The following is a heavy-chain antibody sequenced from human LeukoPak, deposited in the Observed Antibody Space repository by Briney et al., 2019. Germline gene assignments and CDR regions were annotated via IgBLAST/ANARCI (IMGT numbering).Heavy chain of an antibody. D-gene: IGHD3-22*01. J-gene: IGHJ4*02. Sequence: ASVKVFCKASGYTFTGYYMHWVRQAPGQGLEWMGWINPNSGGTNYAQKFQGRVTMTRDTSISTAYMELSRLRSDDTAVYYCARDLFDYYDSSGLAYWGQGTLVTVSS. CDR3: ARDLFDYYDSSGLAY. V-gene: IGHV1-2*02. CDR2: INPNSGGT. CDR1: GYTFTGYY.